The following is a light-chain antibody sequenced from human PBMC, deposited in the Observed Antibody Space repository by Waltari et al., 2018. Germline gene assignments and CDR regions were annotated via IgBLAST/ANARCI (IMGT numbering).Light chain of an antibody. J-gene: IGKJ3*01. V-gene: IGKV3-15*01. CDR3: QQYNSWPPRT. CDR2: GAS. Sequence: EGVMTQSPATLSVSPGESAPLSCRASQSVSTNLAWYHQKPGQAPRLLIYGASSRATGIPATFSASWSGTEFTLTINSLQSEDFGVYYCQQYNSWPPRTFGPGTKVDMK. CDR1: QSVSTN.